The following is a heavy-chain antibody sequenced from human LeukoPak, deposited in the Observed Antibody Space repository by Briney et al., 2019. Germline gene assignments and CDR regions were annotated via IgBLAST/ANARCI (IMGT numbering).Heavy chain of an antibody. CDR2: IYYSGST. Sequence: SETLSLTCTVSGGSISSYYWGWIRQPPGKGLEWIGYIYYSGSTNYNPSLKSRVTISVDTSKNQFSLKLSSVTAADTAVYYCARDGTKRGGDCSTRPYGMDVWGQGTTVTVSS. CDR1: GGSISSYY. CDR3: ARDGTKRGGDCSTRPYGMDV. V-gene: IGHV4-59*12. D-gene: IGHD2-21*02. J-gene: IGHJ6*02.